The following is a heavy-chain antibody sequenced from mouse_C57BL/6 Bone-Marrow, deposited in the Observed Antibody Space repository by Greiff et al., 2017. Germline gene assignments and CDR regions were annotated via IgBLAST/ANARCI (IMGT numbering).Heavy chain of an antibody. CDR2: IHPNSGST. Sequence: VQLQQPGAELVKPGASVKLSCKASGYTFTSYWMHWVKQRPGQGLEWIGMIHPNSGSTNYNEKFKSKATLTVDKSSSTAYMQLSSLTSEDSAVYYCARVYYGSSYDWYFEVWGTGTTVTVSS. CDR3: ARVYYGSSYDWYFEV. V-gene: IGHV1-64*01. D-gene: IGHD1-1*01. CDR1: GYTFTSYW. J-gene: IGHJ1*03.